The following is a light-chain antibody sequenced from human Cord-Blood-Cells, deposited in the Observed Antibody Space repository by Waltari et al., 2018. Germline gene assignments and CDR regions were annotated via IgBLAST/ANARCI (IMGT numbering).Light chain of an antibody. V-gene: IGKV1-39*01. CDR2: AAS. Sequence: DIQMTQSPSSLSASVGDRVIITCRAIQSISSYLNWYQQKPGKAPKLLIYAASSLQSGVPSRFSGRGSGTDFTLTISSLQPEDFATYYCQQSYSTPYTFGQGTKLEIK. J-gene: IGKJ2*01. CDR1: QSISSY. CDR3: QQSYSTPYT.